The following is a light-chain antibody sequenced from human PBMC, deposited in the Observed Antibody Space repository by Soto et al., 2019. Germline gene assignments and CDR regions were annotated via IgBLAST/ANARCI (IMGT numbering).Light chain of an antibody. V-gene: IGKV1-5*03. CDR2: KAS. Sequence: IHMTHSPSTLSASLGDIVTITCRASQSISSWLAWYQQKPGKAPKILIYKASSLESGVPSRFSGSGSGTEFTLTISSLQPDDFATYYCQQYSTYTPRTFGQGTKVDIK. CDR1: QSISSW. J-gene: IGKJ1*01. CDR3: QQYSTYTPRT.